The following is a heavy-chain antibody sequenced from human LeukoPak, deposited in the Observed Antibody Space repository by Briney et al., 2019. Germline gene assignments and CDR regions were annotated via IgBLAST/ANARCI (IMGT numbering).Heavy chain of an antibody. CDR3: ARGPIIVGVYYMDV. Sequence: GASVKVSCKASGYTFTNYDIHWVRQATGQGLEWMGCMNPNSGNTDYAQKFQGRVTMTRDTSISTAYMELSRLRSDDTAVYYCARGPIIVGVYYMDVWGKGTTVTISS. D-gene: IGHD1-26*01. CDR2: MNPNSGNT. CDR1: GYTFTNYD. J-gene: IGHJ6*03. V-gene: IGHV1-8*01.